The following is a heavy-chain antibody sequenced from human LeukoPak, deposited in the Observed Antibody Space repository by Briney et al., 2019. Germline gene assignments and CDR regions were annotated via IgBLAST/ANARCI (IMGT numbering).Heavy chain of an antibody. Sequence: QTGGSLKLSCAASGFTFSGSAMHWVRQASGKGLEWVGRIRSKANNYATAYAASVTGRFTISRDDSKNTAYLQMNSLKTEDTAVYYCTFGSGSTHWGQGTLVTVSS. D-gene: IGHD3-10*01. CDR2: IRSKANNYAT. CDR3: TFGSGSTH. J-gene: IGHJ1*01. V-gene: IGHV3-73*01. CDR1: GFTFSGSA.